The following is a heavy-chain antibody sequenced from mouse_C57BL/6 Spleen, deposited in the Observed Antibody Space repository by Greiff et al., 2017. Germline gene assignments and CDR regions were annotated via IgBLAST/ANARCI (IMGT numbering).Heavy chain of an antibody. CDR2: IDPSDSEP. Sequence: QVQLQQPGAELVRPGSSVKLSCKASGYTFTSYWLHWVKQRPIQGLEWIGNIDPSDSEPHYNQKFKDKATLTVDKSSSTAYMQLSSLTSEDSAVYYCARMGIYYYGDYWGQGTTLTVSS. V-gene: IGHV1-52*01. D-gene: IGHD1-1*01. J-gene: IGHJ2*01. CDR1: GYTFTSYW. CDR3: ARMGIYYYGDY.